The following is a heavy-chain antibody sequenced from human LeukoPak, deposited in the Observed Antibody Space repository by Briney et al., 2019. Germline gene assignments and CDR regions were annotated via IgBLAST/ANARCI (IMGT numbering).Heavy chain of an antibody. CDR3: AALPGVIIHRWFDP. CDR1: GFTFTSSA. Sequence: SAKVSCKASGFTFTSSAMQWVRQARGQRLEWIGWIVVGSGNTNYAQKFQERVTITRDMSTSTAYMELSSLRSEDTAVYYCAALPGVIIHRWFDPWGQGTLVTVSS. J-gene: IGHJ5*02. CDR2: IVVGSGNT. V-gene: IGHV1-58*02. D-gene: IGHD3-10*01.